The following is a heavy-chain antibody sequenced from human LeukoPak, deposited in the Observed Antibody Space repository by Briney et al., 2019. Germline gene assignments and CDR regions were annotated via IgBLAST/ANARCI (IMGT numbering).Heavy chain of an antibody. V-gene: IGHV3-49*03. J-gene: IGHJ5*02. D-gene: IGHD6-13*01. CDR1: GFTFGDYA. CDR3: TRAVGYRGSNWFDP. CDR2: IRSKAYGGTT. Sequence: GGSLRLSCTASGFTFGDYAMSWFRQAPGKGLEWVGFIRSKAYGGTTEYAASVKGRFTISRDDSKSIAYLQVNSLKTEDTAVYYCTRAVGYRGSNWFDPWGQGTLVTVSS.